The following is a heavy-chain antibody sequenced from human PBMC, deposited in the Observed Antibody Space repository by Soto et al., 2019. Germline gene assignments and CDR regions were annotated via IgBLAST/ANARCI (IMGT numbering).Heavy chain of an antibody. CDR2: ISWNSGSI. V-gene: IGHV3-9*01. CDR1: GFTFDDYA. Sequence: GGSLRLSCAASGFTFDDYAMHWVRQAPGKGLEWVSGISWNSGSIGYADSVKGRFTISRDNAKNSLYLQMNSLRADDTALYYCAKAPSSSWKQSFDYWGQGTLVTVSS. CDR3: AKAPSSSWKQSFDY. J-gene: IGHJ4*02. D-gene: IGHD6-13*01.